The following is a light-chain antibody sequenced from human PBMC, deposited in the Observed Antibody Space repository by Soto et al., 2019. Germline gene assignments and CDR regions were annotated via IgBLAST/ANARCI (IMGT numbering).Light chain of an antibody. CDR1: QSVSSK. CDR2: GVS. V-gene: IGKV3-15*01. CDR3: QQYNNWPHT. Sequence: ETVMTQSPGTLSVSPGERATLSCRASQSVSSKLAWFQQKPGQAPRLLIYGVSARATGLPARFSGSGSGTEVTLTIISLQSEDVAVYYCQQYNNWPHTFGQGTKLEIK. J-gene: IGKJ2*01.